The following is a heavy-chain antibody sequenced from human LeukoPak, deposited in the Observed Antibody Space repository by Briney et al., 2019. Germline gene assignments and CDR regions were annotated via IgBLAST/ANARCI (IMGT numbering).Heavy chain of an antibody. Sequence: GGSLRLSCAASGFTFADYAMHWVRQAPGKGLEWVSGIGWSSGSIGFADSVKGRFTISRDNAKNSLYLQMNSLRPEDTALYYCARSLTDEVDAFDIWGQGTMVTVSS. CDR1: GFTFADYA. D-gene: IGHD5-24*01. CDR3: ARSLTDEVDAFDI. J-gene: IGHJ3*02. V-gene: IGHV3-9*01. CDR2: IGWSSGSI.